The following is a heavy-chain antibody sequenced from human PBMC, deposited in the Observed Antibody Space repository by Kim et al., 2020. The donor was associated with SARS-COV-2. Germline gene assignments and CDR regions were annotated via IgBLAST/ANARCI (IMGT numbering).Heavy chain of an antibody. J-gene: IGHJ4*02. Sequence: GGSLRLSCAAFGFSFSDHYMYWIRQAPGKGLEWVSFISSRGNIIYYADSVKGRFTVSRDNANYSLYLQMNNLRVDDTAVYFCARDGWLGELSLFDLWGQGTLVTVSS. CDR3: ARDGWLGELSLFDL. CDR2: ISSRGNII. D-gene: IGHD3-10*01. CDR1: GFSFSDHY. V-gene: IGHV3-11*01.